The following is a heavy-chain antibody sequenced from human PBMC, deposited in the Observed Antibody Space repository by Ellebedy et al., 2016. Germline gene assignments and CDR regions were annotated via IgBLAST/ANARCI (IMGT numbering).Heavy chain of an antibody. Sequence: SETLSLTXAVSGGSISSGGYSWSWIRQPPGKGLEWIGYIYHSGSTYYNPSLKSRVTISVDRSKNQFSLKLSSVTAADTAVYYCARVTMVRGVIIPYFDYWGQGTLVTVSS. CDR1: GGSISSGGYS. D-gene: IGHD3-10*01. CDR2: IYHSGST. J-gene: IGHJ4*02. V-gene: IGHV4-30-2*01. CDR3: ARVTMVRGVIIPYFDY.